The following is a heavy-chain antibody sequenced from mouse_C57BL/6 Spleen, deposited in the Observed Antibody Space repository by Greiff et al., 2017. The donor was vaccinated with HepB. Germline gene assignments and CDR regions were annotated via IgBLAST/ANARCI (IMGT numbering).Heavy chain of an antibody. Sequence: EVKVVESGGDLVKPGGSLKLSCAASGFTFSSYGMSWVRQTPDKRLEWVATISSGGSYTYYPDSVKGRFTISRDNAKNTLYLQMSSLKSEDTAMYYCASQDSSGYWFAYWGQGTLVSVSA. D-gene: IGHD3-2*02. CDR3: ASQDSSGYWFAY. V-gene: IGHV5-6*01. CDR1: GFTFSSYG. J-gene: IGHJ3*01. CDR2: ISSGGSYT.